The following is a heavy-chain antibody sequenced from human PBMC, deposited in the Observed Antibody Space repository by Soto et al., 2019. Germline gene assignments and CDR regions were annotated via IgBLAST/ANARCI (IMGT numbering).Heavy chain of an antibody. J-gene: IGHJ5*02. Sequence: PLEPLSLTCTVSGYSISSGYHWAWIRQPPGKGLEWLGSVHYSGNTYYNPSLKSRLTISVDKSKNQFSLNLSSVTAADTAVYYCARQDRVVAEGRWFDPWGQGTLVTVSS. CDR3: ARQDRVVAEGRWFDP. CDR1: GYSISSGYH. D-gene: IGHD2-15*01. V-gene: IGHV4-38-2*02. CDR2: VHYSGNT.